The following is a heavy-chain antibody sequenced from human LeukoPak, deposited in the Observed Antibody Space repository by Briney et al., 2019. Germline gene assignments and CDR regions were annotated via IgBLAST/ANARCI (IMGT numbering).Heavy chain of an antibody. CDR2: ISGSGGST. CDR3: AWGGGKLGY. Sequence: GGSLRLSCTAPGFTFSSYAMSWVRQAPGKGLEWVSAISGSGGSTYYADSVKGRFTISRDNSKNTLYLQMNSLRAEDTAVYYCAWGGGKLGYWGQGTLVTVSS. D-gene: IGHD3-16*01. CDR1: GFTFSSYA. J-gene: IGHJ4*02. V-gene: IGHV3-23*01.